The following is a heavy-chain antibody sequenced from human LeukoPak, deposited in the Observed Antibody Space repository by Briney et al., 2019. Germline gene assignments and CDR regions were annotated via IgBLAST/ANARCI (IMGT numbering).Heavy chain of an antibody. Sequence: GGSLRLSCAASGFTFSSYAMSWVRQAPGKGLEWVSAISGSGGSTYYADSVKGRFTISRDNSKSTLYLQMNSLRAEDTAVYYCANDPTYYDILTGYYRAEFDYWGQGTLVTVSS. CDR3: ANDPTYYDILTGYYRAEFDY. CDR2: ISGSGGST. V-gene: IGHV3-23*01. CDR1: GFTFSSYA. D-gene: IGHD3-9*01. J-gene: IGHJ4*02.